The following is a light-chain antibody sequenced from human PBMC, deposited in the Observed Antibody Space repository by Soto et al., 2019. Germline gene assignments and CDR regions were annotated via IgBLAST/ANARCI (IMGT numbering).Light chain of an antibody. CDR1: QSITTY. CDR3: QQTYNMSPT. J-gene: IGKJ1*01. Sequence: IQMTQSPSSLSASLGDKVTITCRASQSITTYLNWYQQKVGKAPKVLIYSATTLESGVPSRFSGSGSGTEITLTITSLQPDDFATYYCQQTYNMSPTFGPGTKVEI. CDR2: SAT. V-gene: IGKV1-39*01.